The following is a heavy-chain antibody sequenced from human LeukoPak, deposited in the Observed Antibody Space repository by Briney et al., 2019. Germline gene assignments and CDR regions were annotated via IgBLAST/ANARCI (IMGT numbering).Heavy chain of an antibody. Sequence: GGSLRLSCAASGFTFDDYGMSWVRQAPGKGLEWVSGINRNGGSTGYADSVKGRFTISRDNAKNSLYLQMNSLRAEDTALYYCAKGQMGTGNYYYYMDVWGKGTTVTVSS. CDR3: AKGQMGTGNYYYYMDV. V-gene: IGHV3-20*04. J-gene: IGHJ6*03. CDR2: INRNGGST. CDR1: GFTFDDYG. D-gene: IGHD1-14*01.